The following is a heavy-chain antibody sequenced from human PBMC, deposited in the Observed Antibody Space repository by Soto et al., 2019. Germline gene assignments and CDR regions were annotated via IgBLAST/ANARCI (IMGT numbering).Heavy chain of an antibody. CDR1: GFIFSSYD. D-gene: IGHD5-18*01. Sequence: GGSLRLSCAASGFIFSSYDMSWVRQAPGKGLEWVTAISGSGSGTFYADSVKGRFTISRDNSKNTLYLQMNSLRAEDTAVYYCARDPAGHTAMVDYWGQGTLVTVSS. J-gene: IGHJ4*02. CDR2: ISGSGSGT. CDR3: ARDPAGHTAMVDY. V-gene: IGHV3-23*01.